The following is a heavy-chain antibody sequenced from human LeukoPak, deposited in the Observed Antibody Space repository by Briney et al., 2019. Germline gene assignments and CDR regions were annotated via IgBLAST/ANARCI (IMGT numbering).Heavy chain of an antibody. CDR1: RFTFSSYA. CDR3: ARDGLWFGELLSSYFDY. J-gene: IGHJ4*02. V-gene: IGHV3-30*04. CDR2: ISYDGSNK. Sequence: GGSLRLSCAASRFTFSSYAMNWVRQAPGKGLEWVAVISYDGSNKYYADSVKGRFTISRDNSKNTLYLQMNSLRAEDTAVYYCARDGLWFGELLSSYFDYWGQGTLVTVSS. D-gene: IGHD3-10*01.